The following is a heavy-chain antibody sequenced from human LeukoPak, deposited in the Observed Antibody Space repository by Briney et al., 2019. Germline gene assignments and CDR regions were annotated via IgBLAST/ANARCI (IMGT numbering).Heavy chain of an antibody. CDR2: ISYDGSNK. Sequence: GGSLRLSCAASGFNFSSYGMHWVRQAPGKGLEWVAVISYDGSNKYYADSVKGRFTISRDNSKNTLYLQMNSLRAEDTAVYYCAKDSSNDSDAFDIWGQGTMVTVSS. CDR1: GFNFSSYG. J-gene: IGHJ3*02. V-gene: IGHV3-30*18. D-gene: IGHD2-21*02. CDR3: AKDSSNDSDAFDI.